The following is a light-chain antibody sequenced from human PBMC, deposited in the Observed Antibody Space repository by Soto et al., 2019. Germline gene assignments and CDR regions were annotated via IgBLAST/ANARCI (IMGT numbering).Light chain of an antibody. CDR1: QTITTS. V-gene: IGKV1-5*03. CDR2: KAS. J-gene: IGKJ1*01. Sequence: DIQMTQSPSTLSASVGDGVTITCPASQTITTSLAWYQQKPGKAPKLLIYKASSLESGVPSRFSGSGSGTEFTITISSLQPDDFATYYCQQYDSYSVRTFGQGTKVEI. CDR3: QQYDSYSVRT.